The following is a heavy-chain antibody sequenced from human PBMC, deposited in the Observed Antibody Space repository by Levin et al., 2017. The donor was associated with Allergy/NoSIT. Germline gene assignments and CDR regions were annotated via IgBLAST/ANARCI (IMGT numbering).Heavy chain of an antibody. J-gene: IGHJ6*02. CDR2: VSWNSGTI. D-gene: IGHD4-23*01. Sequence: QSGGSLRLSCAASGFTFTDYAIHWIRQAPGRGLEWVSGVSWNSGTIGYADSVKGRFTISRDNAKNSLYLQMNSLRTEDTALYFCARHKDYGGNGYYYYGMDVWGQGTTVTVSS. CDR1: GFTFTDYA. V-gene: IGHV3-9*01. CDR3: ARHKDYGGNGYYYYGMDV.